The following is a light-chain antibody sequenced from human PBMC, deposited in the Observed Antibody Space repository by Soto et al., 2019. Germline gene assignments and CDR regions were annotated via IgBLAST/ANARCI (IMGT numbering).Light chain of an antibody. CDR3: QKYNGAPQT. Sequence: DIQMTQSPSSLSASVGDRVTITCRASQGISNYLAWYQQRSGKVPRLLIYAASTLQSGVPSRFSGSGSGTDFILTISSLHPEDVATYYCQKYNGAPQTFGQGTKVDIK. CDR1: QGISNY. J-gene: IGKJ1*01. V-gene: IGKV1-27*01. CDR2: AAS.